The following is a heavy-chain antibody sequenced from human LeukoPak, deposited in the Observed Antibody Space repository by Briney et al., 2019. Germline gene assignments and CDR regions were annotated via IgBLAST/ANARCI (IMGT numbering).Heavy chain of an antibody. Sequence: SQTLSLTCTVSGGSISSGGYYWSWIRQHPGKGLEWIGYIYYSGSTNYNPSLKSRVTISVDPSKNQFSLKLNSVTAADTAVYYCAKTVAGYWYFDLWGRGTLVTVSS. V-gene: IGHV4-31*03. CDR3: AKTVAGYWYFDL. CDR2: IYYSGST. CDR1: GGSISSGGYY. D-gene: IGHD6-19*01. J-gene: IGHJ2*01.